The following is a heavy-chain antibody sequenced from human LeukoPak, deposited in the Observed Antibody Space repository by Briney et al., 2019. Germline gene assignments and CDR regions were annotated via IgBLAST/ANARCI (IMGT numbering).Heavy chain of an antibody. Sequence: GGSLRLSCAASGLTFSNYSMNWVRQAPGKGLEWVSSISSLSSYIYYADSLKGRFTISRDNAKNSLYLQMNSLRAEDTAVYYCARGGPRDGYDYWGQGTLVTVSS. CDR2: ISSLSSYI. J-gene: IGHJ4*02. V-gene: IGHV3-21*01. D-gene: IGHD5-18*01. CDR3: ARGGPRDGYDY. CDR1: GLTFSNYS.